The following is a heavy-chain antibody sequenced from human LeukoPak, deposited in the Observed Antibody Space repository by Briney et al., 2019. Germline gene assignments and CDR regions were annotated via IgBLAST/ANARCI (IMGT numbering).Heavy chain of an antibody. CDR3: AKDDYGSGSYPSHPYYFDY. CDR1: GFTLSSYA. J-gene: IGHJ4*02. V-gene: IGHV3-23*01. D-gene: IGHD3-10*01. CDR2: ISGSGGST. Sequence: EGSLRLSCAASGFTLSSYAMSWVRQAPGKGLEWVSAISGSGGSTYYVDSVKGRFTISRDNSKNTLYLQMNSLRAEDTAVYYCAKDDYGSGSYPSHPYYFDYWGQGTLVTVSS.